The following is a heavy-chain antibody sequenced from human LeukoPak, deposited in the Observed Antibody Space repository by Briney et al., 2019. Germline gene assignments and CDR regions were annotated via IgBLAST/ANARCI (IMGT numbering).Heavy chain of an antibody. CDR2: INSDGCST. CDR3: ARVRDSIFGVVSHEINY. D-gene: IGHD3-3*02. CDR1: GFTFSSYW. Sequence: GGSLRLSCAASGFTFSSYWMHWVRQAPGKGLVWVSRINSDGCSTSYADSVKGRFTISRDNAKNTLYLQMNSLRAEDTAVYYCARVRDSIFGVVSHEINYWGQGTLVTVSS. V-gene: IGHV3-74*01. J-gene: IGHJ4*02.